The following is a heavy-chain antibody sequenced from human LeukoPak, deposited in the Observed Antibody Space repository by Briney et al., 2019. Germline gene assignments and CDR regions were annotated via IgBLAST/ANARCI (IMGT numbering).Heavy chain of an antibody. CDR3: ARDVRQLTTEARFDP. V-gene: IGHV4-39*07. CDR1: GGSISSSSYY. CDR2: IYYSGST. Sequence: SETLSLTCTVSGGSISSSSYYWGWIRQPPGKGLEWIGSIYYSGSTYYNPSLKSRVTISVDTSKNQFSLKLSSVTAADTAVYYCARDVRQLTTEARFDPWGQGTLVTVSS. J-gene: IGHJ5*02. D-gene: IGHD2-2*01.